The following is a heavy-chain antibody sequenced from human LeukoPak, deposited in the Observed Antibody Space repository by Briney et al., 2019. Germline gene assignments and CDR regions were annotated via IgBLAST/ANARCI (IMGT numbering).Heavy chain of an antibody. Sequence: SSETLSLTCTVSGGSISSYYWSWIRQPAGKGLEWIGRIYTSGSTNYNPSLKSRVTMSVGTSKNQISLKLSSVTAADTAVYYCAREIGDYYDSSGYRTYYFDYWGQGTLVTVSS. J-gene: IGHJ4*02. CDR2: IYTSGST. CDR3: AREIGDYYDSSGYRTYYFDY. V-gene: IGHV4-4*07. CDR1: GGSISSYY. D-gene: IGHD3-22*01.